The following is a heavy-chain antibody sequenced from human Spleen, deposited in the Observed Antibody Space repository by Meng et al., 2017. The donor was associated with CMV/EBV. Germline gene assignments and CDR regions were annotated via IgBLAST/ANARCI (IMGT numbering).Heavy chain of an antibody. CDR1: SGSISGGNVF. CDR2: VFESGST. CDR3: ARHNRDKNAFDI. V-gene: IGHV4-39*01. Sequence: SETLSLTCTVSSGSISGGNVFWVWIRRPPGKGLDWIGGVFESGSTHYTPSLNGQATISVDTSKSEFSLKLYYVTAADTAVYFCARHNRDKNAFDIWGQGTVVTVSS. J-gene: IGHJ3*02.